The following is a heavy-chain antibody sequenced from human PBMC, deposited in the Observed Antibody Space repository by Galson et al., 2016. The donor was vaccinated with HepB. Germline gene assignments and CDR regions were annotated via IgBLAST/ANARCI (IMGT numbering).Heavy chain of an antibody. CDR2: ISNDGSNT. CDR3: AKGTYFGSGSYYGMDV. Sequence: SLRLSCAASGFTFSSYEMHWVRQAPGKGLEWVAFISNDGSNTYYAESVKGRFTISRDKSRTTVSLQMNSLRAEDTAVYKCAKGTYFGSGSYYGMDVWGQGTTVTVSS. D-gene: IGHD3-10*01. V-gene: IGHV3-30*18. CDR1: GFTFSSYE. J-gene: IGHJ6*02.